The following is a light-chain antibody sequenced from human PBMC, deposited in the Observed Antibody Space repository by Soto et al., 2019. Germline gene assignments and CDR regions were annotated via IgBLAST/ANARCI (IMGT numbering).Light chain of an antibody. CDR3: QQYNNWPALT. V-gene: IGKV3-15*01. CDR2: GAS. Sequence: DIVMTQSPDSLSVSPVERSTLSCRASQSVSSNLAWYQQKPGQAPRLLIYGASTRATGIPARFSGSGSGTEFTLTISSLQSEDFAVYYCQQYNNWPALTFGGGTKVDI. J-gene: IGKJ4*01. CDR1: QSVSSN.